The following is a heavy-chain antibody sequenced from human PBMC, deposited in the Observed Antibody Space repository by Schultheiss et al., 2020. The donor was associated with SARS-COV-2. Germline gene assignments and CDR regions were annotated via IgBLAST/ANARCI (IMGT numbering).Heavy chain of an antibody. D-gene: IGHD5-12*01. J-gene: IGHJ6*03. CDR3: ARALSGGYSGYEYYYYYMDV. CDR1: GGSFSGYY. Sequence: SETLSLTCAVYGGSFSGYYWSWIRQPPGKGLEWIGEINHSGSTNYNPSLKSRVTILVDTSKNQFSLKLSSVTAADTAVYYCARALSGGYSGYEYYYYYMDVWGKGTTVTVSS. V-gene: IGHV4-34*01. CDR2: INHSGST.